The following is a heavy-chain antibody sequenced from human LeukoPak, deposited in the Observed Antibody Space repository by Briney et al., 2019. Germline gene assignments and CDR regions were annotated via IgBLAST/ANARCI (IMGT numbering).Heavy chain of an antibody. V-gene: IGHV1-2*02. Sequence: ASVKVSCKASGYTFTGYYMHWVRQAPGQGLEWMGWINPNSGGTNYAQKFQGRVTMTRDTSISTAYMELSRLRSDDTAVYYCARDRGRLDTAPDYWGQGTLVTVSS. CDR3: ARDRGRLDTAPDY. CDR2: INPNSGGT. CDR1: GYTFTGYY. D-gene: IGHD5-18*01. J-gene: IGHJ4*02.